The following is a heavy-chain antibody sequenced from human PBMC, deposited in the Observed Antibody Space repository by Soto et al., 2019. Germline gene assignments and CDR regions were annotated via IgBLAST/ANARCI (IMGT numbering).Heavy chain of an antibody. Sequence: QVQLVQSGAEVKKPGASVKVSCKASGYTFTSYGISWVRQAPGQGLEWMGWISAYNGDTNYAQKLQDRVTMTTETSTSTAYMELRSLRSDDTAVYSCARSIIVYCSGGSCYAYFDIWGQGTMVTVSS. J-gene: IGHJ3*02. D-gene: IGHD2-15*01. CDR2: ISAYNGDT. CDR3: ARSIIVYCSGGSCYAYFDI. CDR1: GYTFTSYG. V-gene: IGHV1-18*01.